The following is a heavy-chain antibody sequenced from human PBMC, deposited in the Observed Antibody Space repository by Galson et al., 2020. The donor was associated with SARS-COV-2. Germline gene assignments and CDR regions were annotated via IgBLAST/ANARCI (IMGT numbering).Heavy chain of an antibody. CDR3: AKEGSGPNYYYYYGMDV. CDR1: GFTFDDYA. D-gene: IGHD5-12*01. Sequence: GGSLRLSCAASGFTFDDYAMHWVRQAPGKGLEWVSGISWNSGIIGYADSVKGRFTISRDNAKNSLYLQMNSLRAEDTALYYCAKEGSGPNYYYYYGMDVWGQGTTVTVSS. J-gene: IGHJ6*02. V-gene: IGHV3-9*01. CDR2: ISWNSGII.